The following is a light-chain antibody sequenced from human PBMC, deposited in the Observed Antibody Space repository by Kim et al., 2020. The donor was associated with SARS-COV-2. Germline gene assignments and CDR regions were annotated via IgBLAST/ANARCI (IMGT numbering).Light chain of an antibody. CDR1: NIGSKS. V-gene: IGLV3-21*04. J-gene: IGLJ3*02. Sequence: PGKTARINCGGNNIGSKSVHWYQQKPGQAPVLVIYYDSDRPSGIPERFSGSNSGNTATLTISRVEAGDEADYYCQVWDSSSDHNWVFGGGTQLTVL. CDR2: YDS. CDR3: QVWDSSSDHNWV.